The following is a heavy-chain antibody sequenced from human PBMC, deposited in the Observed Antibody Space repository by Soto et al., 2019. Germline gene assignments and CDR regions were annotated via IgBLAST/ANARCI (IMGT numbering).Heavy chain of an antibody. J-gene: IGHJ4*02. Sequence: ASLKVSCKGSGYAFTTYGITWVRQAPGQGLEWMGWISAHNGNTNYAQKLQGRVTVTRDTSTSTAYMELRSLRSDDTAVYYCGRGRYGDYWGQGALVTVSS. D-gene: IGHD1-1*01. V-gene: IGHV1-18*01. CDR2: ISAHNGNT. CDR3: GRGRYGDY. CDR1: GYAFTTYG.